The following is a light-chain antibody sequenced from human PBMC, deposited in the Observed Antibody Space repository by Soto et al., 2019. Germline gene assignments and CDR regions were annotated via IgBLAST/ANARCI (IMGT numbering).Light chain of an antibody. J-gene: IGKJ5*01. CDR2: DAS. CDR1: QSVSSY. V-gene: IGKV3-11*01. CDR3: QQYNDWPTIT. Sequence: EIALTQSPATRSSSPGERATLSWGASQSVSSYLAWYQQKPGQAPRLLGYDASNRATGIPARFSGGGSGTEFTLTISSLQSEDFAVYYCQQYNDWPTITFGQGTRLEIK.